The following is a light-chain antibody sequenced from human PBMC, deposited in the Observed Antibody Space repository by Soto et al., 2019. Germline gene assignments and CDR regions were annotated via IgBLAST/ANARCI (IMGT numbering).Light chain of an antibody. CDR1: SSNIGSNT. Sequence: QSVLTQPPSASGTPVQRVTISCSGSSSNIGSNTVNWYQQLPGSAPKLLIYSDNQRPSGVPDRFSGSKSGTSASLAISGLQSEDEADYYCAAWEDSLNGRVFGGGTKLTVL. CDR3: AAWEDSLNGRV. J-gene: IGLJ3*02. V-gene: IGLV1-44*01. CDR2: SDN.